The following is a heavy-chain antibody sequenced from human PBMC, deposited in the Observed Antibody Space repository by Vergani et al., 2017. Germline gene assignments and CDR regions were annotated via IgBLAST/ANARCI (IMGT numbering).Heavy chain of an antibody. CDR1: GGSISSSNW. V-gene: IGHV4-4*03. D-gene: IGHD3-10*01. CDR2: IYHSGST. J-gene: IGHJ4*02. Sequence: QVQLQESGPGLVKPPGTLSLPCAVSGGSISSSNWWSWVRQPPGKGLKWIGEIYHSGSTNYNPSLKSRVTISVDKSKNQFSLKLSSVTAADTAVYYCARDPRGGYYGSGSYYDYWGQGTLVTVSS. CDR3: ARDPRGGYYGSGSYYDY.